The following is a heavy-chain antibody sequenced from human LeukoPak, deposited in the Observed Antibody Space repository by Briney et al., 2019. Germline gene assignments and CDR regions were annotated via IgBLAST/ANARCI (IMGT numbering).Heavy chain of an antibody. D-gene: IGHD3-10*01. CDR3: VKVLKDGWNYFDF. V-gene: IGHV3-64D*06. CDR2: ISGNGINT. Sequence: PGGSLRLSCSASGFTFSFYSIHWVRQAPGKGLEYVSAISGNGINTYYADSVKGRFTISRDNSKNTLYLQLSSLRTEDTAVYYCVKVLKDGWNYFDFWGQGTLVTVSS. CDR1: GFTFSFYS. J-gene: IGHJ4*02.